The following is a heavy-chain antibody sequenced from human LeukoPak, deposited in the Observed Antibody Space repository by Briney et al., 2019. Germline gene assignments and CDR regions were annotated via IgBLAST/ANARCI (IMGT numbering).Heavy chain of an antibody. CDR1: GYTFTSYG. V-gene: IGHV1-18*01. J-gene: IGHJ6*02. Sequence: ASVKLSCKASGYTFTSYGISWVRQAPGQGLEWMGWISAYNGNTNYAQKLQGRVTMTTDTSTSTAYMELRSLRSDDTAVYYCARALRPDCSGGSCYLRSFYYYYYGMVVWGQGTTVTVSS. CDR3: ARALRPDCSGGSCYLRSFYYYYYGMVV. D-gene: IGHD2-15*01. CDR2: ISAYNGNT.